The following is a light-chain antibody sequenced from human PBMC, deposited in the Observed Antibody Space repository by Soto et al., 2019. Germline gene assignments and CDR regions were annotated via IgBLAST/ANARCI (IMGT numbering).Light chain of an antibody. V-gene: IGKV3-15*01. Sequence: EIVMTQSPATLSVSPGERGTLSSRASQSVSDNLAWYQQKPGQAPRLLIYGASTRSTGIPARVSGSGSGTAFTLTSSSRQSEDFAVYYSKQANNWPYTFGQGTKLDI. CDR3: KQANNWPYT. CDR2: GAS. CDR1: QSVSDN. J-gene: IGKJ2*01.